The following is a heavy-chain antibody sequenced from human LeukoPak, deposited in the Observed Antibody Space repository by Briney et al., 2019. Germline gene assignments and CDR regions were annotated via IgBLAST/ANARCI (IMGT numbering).Heavy chain of an antibody. J-gene: IGHJ4*02. CDR3: ARAYYYDSSGYLDY. CDR1: GFTFSSYA. CDR2: ISYDGSNK. V-gene: IGHV3-30-3*01. Sequence: GGSLRLSCAASGFTFSSYAMHWVRQAPGKGLEWVAVISYDGSNKYYADSVKGRFTISRDNAKNTLYLQMNSLRAEDTAVYYCARAYYYDSSGYLDYWGQGTLVTVSS. D-gene: IGHD3-22*01.